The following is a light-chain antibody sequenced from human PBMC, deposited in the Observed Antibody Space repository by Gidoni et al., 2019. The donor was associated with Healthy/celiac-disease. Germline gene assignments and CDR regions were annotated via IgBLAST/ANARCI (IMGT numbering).Light chain of an antibody. CDR2: YDS. Sequence: SYVLTQPHSASLATGKTARITCGGNNIGSKSVHWYQQKPGQAPVLVIYYDSDRPSGIPERFSGSNSGNTATLTISRVEAGDEADYYCQVWDSSSDHRVFGGGTKLTVL. CDR3: QVWDSSSDHRV. CDR1: NIGSKS. V-gene: IGLV3-21*04. J-gene: IGLJ3*02.